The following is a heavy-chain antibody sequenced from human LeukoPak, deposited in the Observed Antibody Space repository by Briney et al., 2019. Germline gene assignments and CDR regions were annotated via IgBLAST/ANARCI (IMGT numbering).Heavy chain of an antibody. J-gene: IGHJ6*01. CDR3: AREYYFWSGYSYYGMDV. V-gene: IGHV3-30*04. Sequence: GGSLRLSCAASGLTFSSYAMHWVRQAPGKGLGWVAVISYDGSNKYYADSVKGRFTISRDNSKNTLYLQMNSLRAEDTAVYYCAREYYFWSGYSYYGMDVWGQGTTVTVSS. CDR1: GLTFSSYA. CDR2: ISYDGSNK. D-gene: IGHD3-3*01.